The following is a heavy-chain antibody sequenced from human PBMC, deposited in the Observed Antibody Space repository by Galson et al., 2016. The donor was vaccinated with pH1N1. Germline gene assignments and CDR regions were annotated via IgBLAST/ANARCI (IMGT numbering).Heavy chain of an antibody. CDR1: GFSLAPFD. J-gene: IGHJ3*01. D-gene: IGHD3-3*01. V-gene: IGHV3-13*05. CDR2: LNTAGRP. Sequence: SLRLSCAASGFSLAPFDVHWVRQVPGKGREWVSLLNTAGRPYYLDSVRGRFTIYREDAKNSVHLQLNDLRAGDTALYHCARKRGFGYAFELWGQGTFVTVSS. CDR3: ARKRGFGYAFEL.